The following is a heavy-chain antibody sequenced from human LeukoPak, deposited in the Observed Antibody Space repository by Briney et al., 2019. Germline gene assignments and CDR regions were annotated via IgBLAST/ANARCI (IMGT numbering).Heavy chain of an antibody. CDR3: ARGQSSDYVWGSCRYTDGGIDY. CDR1: GGTFSSYA. V-gene: IGHV1-69*05. D-gene: IGHD3-16*02. J-gene: IGHJ4*02. Sequence: GSSVKVSCKASGGTFSSYAISWVRQAPGQGLEWMGGIIPIFGTANYAQKFQGRVTITTDESTSTAYMELSSLRSEDTAVYYCARGQSSDYVWGSCRYTDGGIDYWGQGTLVTVSS. CDR2: IIPIFGTA.